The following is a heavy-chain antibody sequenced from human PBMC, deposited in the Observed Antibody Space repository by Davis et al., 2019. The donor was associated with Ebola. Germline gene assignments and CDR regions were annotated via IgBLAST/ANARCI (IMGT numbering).Heavy chain of an antibody. J-gene: IGHJ3*02. CDR3: ARDREGGLIVGATDAFDI. Sequence: ASVKVSCKASGYTFTSYGISWVRQAPGQGLEWMGIINPNGGSTSYAQKFQGRVTMTRDTSTSTVYMELSSLRSEDTAVYYCARDREGGLIVGATDAFDIWGQGTMVTVSS. V-gene: IGHV1-46*01. D-gene: IGHD1-26*01. CDR2: INPNGGST. CDR1: GYTFTSYG.